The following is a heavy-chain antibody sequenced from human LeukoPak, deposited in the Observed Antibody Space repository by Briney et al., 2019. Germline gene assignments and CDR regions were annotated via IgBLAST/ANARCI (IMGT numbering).Heavy chain of an antibody. CDR1: GGSISSGGYS. Sequence: SQTLSLTCAVSGGSISSGGYSWSWIRQPPGKGLEWIGYIYYSGSTNYNPSLKSRVTISVDTSKNQFSLKLSSVTAADTAVYYCARAAAYYGYVDYWGQGTLVTVSS. V-gene: IGHV4-61*08. D-gene: IGHD3-10*01. CDR2: IYYSGST. J-gene: IGHJ4*02. CDR3: ARAAAYYGYVDY.